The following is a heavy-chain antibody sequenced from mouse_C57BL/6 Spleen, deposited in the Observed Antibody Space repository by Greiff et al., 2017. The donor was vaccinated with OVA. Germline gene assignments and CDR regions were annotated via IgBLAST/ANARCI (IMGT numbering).Heavy chain of an antibody. CDR1: GYTFTGYW. J-gene: IGHJ4*01. D-gene: IGHD1-1*01. Sequence: QVQLQQPGAELMKPGASVKLSCKATGYTFTGYWIEWVKQRPGHGLEWIGEILPGSGSTNYNEKFKGKATFTADTSSNTAYMQLSSLTTEDSAIYYCARYGSGDYYGSSYAMDYWGQGTSVTVSS. CDR3: ARYGSGDYYGSSYAMDY. CDR2: ILPGSGST. V-gene: IGHV1-9*01.